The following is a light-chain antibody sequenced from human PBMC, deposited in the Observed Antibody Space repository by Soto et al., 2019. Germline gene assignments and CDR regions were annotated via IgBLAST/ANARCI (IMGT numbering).Light chain of an antibody. J-gene: IGKJ4*01. V-gene: IGKV1-39*01. CDR3: QQSYSTPPT. CDR2: VAS. Sequence: IPLTQSPSTLSASLGDRVTITCRASQSISSYLNWYQQKPGKAPKRLIYVASSLQSGVPSRFSGSGSGTDFTLTISSLQPEDFATYYCQQSYSTPPTFGGGTEVDIK. CDR1: QSISSY.